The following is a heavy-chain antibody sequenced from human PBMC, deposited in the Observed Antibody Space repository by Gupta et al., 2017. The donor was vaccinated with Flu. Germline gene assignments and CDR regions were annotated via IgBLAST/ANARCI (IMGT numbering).Heavy chain of an antibody. J-gene: IGHJ4*02. D-gene: IGHD2-21*01. CDR3: ARAFTIATDQFDF. Sequence: EVQLVESGGGLVQPGGSLRLSCAASGFTFSDHYMDCVRQAPGKGPEWVGRVRTKAKGYTTEYAASVQGRFTISRDDSRSSVHLQMSSLRIEDTAVYYCARAFTIATDQFDFWGQGTLVTVSS. V-gene: IGHV3-72*01. CDR2: VRTKAKGYTT. CDR1: GFTFSDHY.